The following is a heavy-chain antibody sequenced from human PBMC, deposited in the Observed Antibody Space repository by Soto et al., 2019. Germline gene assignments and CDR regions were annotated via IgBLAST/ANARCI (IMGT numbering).Heavy chain of an antibody. D-gene: IGHD2-8*01. CDR2: IFYTGGSP. CDR3: ARLGGYCTTSCYGYYAMDV. CDR1: GGSIRTYY. V-gene: IGHV4-59*08. Sequence: SETLSLTCTVSGGSIRTYYWSWIRQPPGKGLEWIGYIFYTGGSPYYNPSLKSRVAISVDTSKNQFSLKVSSVTAADTAVYYCARLGGYCTTSCYGYYAMDVWGQGTTVTVSS. J-gene: IGHJ6*02.